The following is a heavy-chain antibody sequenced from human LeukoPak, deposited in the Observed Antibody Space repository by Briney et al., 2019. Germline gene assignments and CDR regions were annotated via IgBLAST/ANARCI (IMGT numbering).Heavy chain of an antibody. CDR2: IDGSGKTT. CDR1: GLTFSSSA. CDR3: AKIATWTYFDS. J-gene: IGHJ4*02. V-gene: IGHV3-23*01. Sequence: PGGSLRLSCAASGLTFSSSAMSWVRQAPGKGLGWVSDIDGSGKTTHYADSVKGRFTISRDNSKNTLYLQLTSLRVDDTAVYYCAKIATWTYFDSWGQGTLVTVFS. D-gene: IGHD3/OR15-3a*01.